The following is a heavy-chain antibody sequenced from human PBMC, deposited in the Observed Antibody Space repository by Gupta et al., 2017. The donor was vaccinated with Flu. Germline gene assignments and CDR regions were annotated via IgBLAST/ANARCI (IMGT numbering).Heavy chain of an antibody. V-gene: IGHV3-21*01. J-gene: IGHJ5*02. Sequence: SYSMNWVRQAPGKGLEWVSSISSSSSYIYYADSVKGRFTISRDNAKNSLYLQMNSLRAEDTAVYYCARDMRLWKDDWFDPWGQGTLVTVSS. D-gene: IGHD5-18*01. CDR2: ISSSSSYI. CDR1: SYS. CDR3: ARDMRLWKDDWFDP.